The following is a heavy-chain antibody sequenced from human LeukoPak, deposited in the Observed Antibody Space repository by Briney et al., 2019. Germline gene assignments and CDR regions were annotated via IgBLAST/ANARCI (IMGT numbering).Heavy chain of an antibody. CDR1: GYTFSSYW. CDR3: ARQNDFRLDY. Sequence: GESLKISCKGSGYTFSSYWIGWARPMPGKGREWMGIIYPGDSDTRYSPSLQGQVTISVDTSIGTAYLQWSSLKASDTAIYYCARQNDFRLDYWGQGTLVTVSS. CDR2: IYPGDSDT. J-gene: IGHJ4*02. V-gene: IGHV5-51*01. D-gene: IGHD3-3*01.